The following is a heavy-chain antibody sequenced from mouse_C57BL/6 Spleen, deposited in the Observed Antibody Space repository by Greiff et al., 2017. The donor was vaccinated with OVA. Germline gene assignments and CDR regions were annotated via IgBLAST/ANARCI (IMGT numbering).Heavy chain of an antibody. CDR1: GYTFTSYW. V-gene: IGHV1-50*01. CDR2: IDPSDSYT. D-gene: IGHD2-3*01. J-gene: IGHJ3*01. CDR3: AREGYYAY. Sequence: QVQLKQPGAELVKPGASVKLSCKASGYTFTSYWMQWVKQRPGQGLEWIGEIDPSDSYTNYNQKFKGKATLTVDTSSSTAYMQLSSLTSEDSAVYYCAREGYYAYWGQGTLVTVSA.